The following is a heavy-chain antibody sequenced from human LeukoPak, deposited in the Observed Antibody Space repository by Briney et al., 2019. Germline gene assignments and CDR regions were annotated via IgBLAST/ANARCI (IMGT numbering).Heavy chain of an antibody. J-gene: IGHJ3*01. Sequence: SETLSLTCTVSGGSISSYYWSWIRQPPGKGLEWTGYIYYNGSTYYNPSLKSRVTISVDTSKNQFSLKLSSVTAADTAVYYCARYNYYGSGSYHEGFFRFWGQGTMVTVSS. CDR1: GGSISSYY. CDR2: IYYNGST. CDR3: ARYNYYGSGSYHEGFFRF. D-gene: IGHD3-10*01. V-gene: IGHV4-59*08.